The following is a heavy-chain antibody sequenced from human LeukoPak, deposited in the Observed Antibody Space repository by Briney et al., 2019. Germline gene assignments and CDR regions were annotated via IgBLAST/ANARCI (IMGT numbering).Heavy chain of an antibody. CDR1: GGSFSGYY. D-gene: IGHD2-2*01. J-gene: IGHJ4*02. CDR3: ACLYCSSTSCLDY. Sequence: SETLSLXCAVYGGSFSGYYWSWIRQPPGKVLEWIGEINHSGSTNYNPSLKSRVTISVDTSKNQFSLKLSSVTAADTAVYYCACLYCSSTSCLDYWGQGTLVTVSS. CDR2: INHSGST. V-gene: IGHV4-34*01.